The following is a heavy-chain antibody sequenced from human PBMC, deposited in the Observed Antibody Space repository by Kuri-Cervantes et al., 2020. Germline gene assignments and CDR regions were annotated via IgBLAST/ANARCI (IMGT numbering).Heavy chain of an antibody. D-gene: IGHD3-22*01. CDR1: GGSISSYY. J-gene: IGHJ6*03. Sequence: SETLSLTCTVSGGSISSYYWSWIRQPPGKGLEWIGYIYYSGSTNYNPSLKSRVTISVDTSKNQFSLKLSSVTAADTAVCYCARASDYYDSSGYSYYYYYMDVWGKGATVTVSS. CDR2: IYYSGST. CDR3: ARASDYYDSSGYSYYYYYMDV. V-gene: IGHV4-59*01.